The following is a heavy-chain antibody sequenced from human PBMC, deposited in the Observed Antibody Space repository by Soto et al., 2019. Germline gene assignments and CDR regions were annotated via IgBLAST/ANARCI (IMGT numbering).Heavy chain of an antibody. Sequence: GGSLRLSCAASGFTFSSNCMHWVRRVPGRGLVWVSRINADGSETNYEDSVEGRFTISRDNPKNTLYLQMNSLRAEDTAVYYCARDGEGFWGQGTLVTVSS. D-gene: IGHD2-21*01. J-gene: IGHJ4*02. CDR1: GFTFSSNC. V-gene: IGHV3-74*01. CDR2: INADGSET. CDR3: ARDGEGF.